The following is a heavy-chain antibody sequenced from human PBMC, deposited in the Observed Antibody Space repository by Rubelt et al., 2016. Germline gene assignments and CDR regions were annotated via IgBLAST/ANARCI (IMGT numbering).Heavy chain of an antibody. V-gene: IGHV4-34*01. Sequence: QVQLQQWGAGLLKPSETLSLTCAVYGGSFSGYYWSWIRQPPGKGLEWIGTIYYSGYIYYNPSLKSRVTISVDTSKNQFSLKLSSVTAADTAVYYCARGEVAVNAFAIWGQGTMVTVSS. J-gene: IGHJ3*02. D-gene: IGHD6-19*01. CDR1: GGSFSGYY. CDR3: ARGEVAVNAFAI. CDR2: IYYSGYI.